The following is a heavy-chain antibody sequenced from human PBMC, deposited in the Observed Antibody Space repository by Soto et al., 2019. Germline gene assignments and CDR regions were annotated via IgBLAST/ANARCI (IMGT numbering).Heavy chain of an antibody. J-gene: IGHJ6*02. CDR3: AKGERKYYYYYYGMDV. D-gene: IGHD6-25*01. V-gene: IGHV3-23*01. CDR2: ISGSGGST. CDR1: GFTFSSYA. Sequence: GGSLRLSCAASGFTFSSYAMSWVRQAPGKGLEWVSAISGSGGSTYYADSVKGRFTISRDNSKNTLYLQMNSLRAEDTAVYYCAKGERKYYYYYYGMDVWGQGTTVTVSS.